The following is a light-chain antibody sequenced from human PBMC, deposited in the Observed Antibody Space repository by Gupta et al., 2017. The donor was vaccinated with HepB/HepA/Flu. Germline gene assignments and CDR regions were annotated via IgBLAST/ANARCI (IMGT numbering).Light chain of an antibody. CDR3: SSYTSSSTVV. Sequence: QSALTQPASVSGSPGQSITISCPGTSSDVGGYNYVSWYQQHPGKAPKLMIYDVSNRPSGVSKRFSGSKSGNTASLTISGLQAEDEADYYCSSYTSSSTVVFGGGTKLTVL. CDR2: DVS. J-gene: IGLJ2*01. CDR1: SSDVGGYNY. V-gene: IGLV2-14*03.